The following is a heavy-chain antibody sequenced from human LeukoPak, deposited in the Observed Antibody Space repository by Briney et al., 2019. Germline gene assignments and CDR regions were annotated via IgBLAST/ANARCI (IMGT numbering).Heavy chain of an antibody. V-gene: IGHV3-7*01. Sequence: PGGSLRLSCTASGFTFSDYWMTWVRQAPGKGLERVANIKQDGSAKYYVDSVKGRFTMSRDNAKNSMYLQMDSLRVQDTATYYCARWRGSTSERSDYWGQGTLVTVSS. J-gene: IGHJ4*02. CDR2: IKQDGSAK. CDR3: ARWRGSTSERSDY. D-gene: IGHD2-2*01. CDR1: GFTFSDYW.